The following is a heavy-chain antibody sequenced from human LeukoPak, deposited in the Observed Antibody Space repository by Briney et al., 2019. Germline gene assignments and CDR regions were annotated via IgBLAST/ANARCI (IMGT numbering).Heavy chain of an antibody. D-gene: IGHD6-19*01. CDR2: INPSGGST. Sequence: ASVKVSCKASGYTFTSYYMHWVRQAPGQGLEWMGIINPSGGSTSYAQKFQGRVTMTRNTSISTAYMELSSLRSEDTAVYYCASRAGTRPWGQGTLVTVSS. CDR3: ASRAGTRP. V-gene: IGHV1-46*01. CDR1: GYTFTSYY. J-gene: IGHJ5*02.